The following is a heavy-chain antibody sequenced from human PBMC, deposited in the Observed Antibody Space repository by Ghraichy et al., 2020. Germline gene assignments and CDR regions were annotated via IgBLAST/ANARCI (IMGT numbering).Heavy chain of an antibody. J-gene: IGHJ4*02. CDR3: VRSRHGSGAYLDY. CDR1: GFSLSTNEVC. Sequence: QTLSLTCTFSGFSLSTNEVCVSWIRQPPGKALEWLARIDWDDDKYYSASLETRLTISKVTSKNQVVLTMTNMDPVDTGTYYCVRSRHGSGAYLDYWGQGTPVTVSS. D-gene: IGHD3-10*01. V-gene: IGHV2-70*11. CDR2: IDWDDDK.